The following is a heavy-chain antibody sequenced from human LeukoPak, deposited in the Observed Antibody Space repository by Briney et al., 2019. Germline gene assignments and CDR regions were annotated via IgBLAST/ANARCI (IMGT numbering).Heavy chain of an antibody. V-gene: IGHV3-7*01. CDR2: INEAGSEK. J-gene: IGHJ3*02. D-gene: IGHD2-2*01. CDR1: GFTFSNHW. Sequence: GGSLRLSCEAAGFTFSNHWMSWVRQAPGKGLEWVAKINEAGSEKYHVDSVKGRLTISRDNAKNSVYLQMNSLRAEDTAVYYCARDQGYCTSTSCRGDAFDIWGQGTVVTVSS. CDR3: ARDQGYCTSTSCRGDAFDI.